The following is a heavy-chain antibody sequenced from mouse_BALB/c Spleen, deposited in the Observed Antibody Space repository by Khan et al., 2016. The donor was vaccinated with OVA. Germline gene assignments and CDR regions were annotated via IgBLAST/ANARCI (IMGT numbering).Heavy chain of an antibody. V-gene: IGHV1S81*02. J-gene: IGHJ2*01. CDR3: ARSKKIVATYFDY. Sequence: QVQLQQPGAELVKAGASVKMSCKASGYTFTSYWMHWVKQRLGQGLEWFAETNPTNGRTYYNEKFKSKATLTVDKSSSTAYMLLSGPAFEDPAVYYCARSKKIVATYFDYWGQGTTRTVSS. D-gene: IGHD1-1*01. CDR1: GYTFTSYW. CDR2: TNPTNGRT.